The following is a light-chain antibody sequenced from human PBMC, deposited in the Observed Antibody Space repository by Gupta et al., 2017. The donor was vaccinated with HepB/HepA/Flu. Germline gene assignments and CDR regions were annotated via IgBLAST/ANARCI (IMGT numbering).Light chain of an antibody. CDR2: SDT. CDR1: SIGGKG. V-gene: IGLV3-21*02. J-gene: IGLJ3*02. Sequence: SYVLTQPPSVSVAPGQTATIPCGGISIGGKGMHWYQQKPGQGPVLVVYSDTDRTSGIPERFCGSSSGNTATLTISRVEAGDEDEYYCQGWDSSSDQGVFGGGTKLTVL. CDR3: QGWDSSSDQGV.